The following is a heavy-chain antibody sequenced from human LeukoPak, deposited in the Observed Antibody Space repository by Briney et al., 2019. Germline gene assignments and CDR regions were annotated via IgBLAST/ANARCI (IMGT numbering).Heavy chain of an antibody. J-gene: IGHJ4*02. CDR2: INPNSGGT. Sequence: ASVTVSCKSSGYTFTGYYMHWVRQAPGQGLAWMGWINPNSGGTNYAQKFQGRVTMTGDTSISTAYMELSRLRSDDTAVYYCARTDITMVRGEKPLFGYWGQGTLVTVSS. V-gene: IGHV1-2*02. CDR1: GYTFTGYY. D-gene: IGHD3-10*01. CDR3: ARTDITMVRGEKPLFGY.